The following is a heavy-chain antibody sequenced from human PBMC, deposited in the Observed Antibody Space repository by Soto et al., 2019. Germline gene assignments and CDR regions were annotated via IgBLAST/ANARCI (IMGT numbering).Heavy chain of an antibody. CDR2: ISGYTGYA. J-gene: IGHJ4*02. V-gene: IGHV1-18*01. Sequence: QVQLVQSGGEVKRPGASVKVSCKTSGYSSASFGITWVRQAPGQGLEWMGWISGYTGYANYPERFEDRVTLSTDPSTTAAFMELRSLRSDDTAVYYCARDSRNYFDYWGQGTLVTVSS. D-gene: IGHD6-13*01. CDR1: GYSSASFG. CDR3: ARDSRNYFDY.